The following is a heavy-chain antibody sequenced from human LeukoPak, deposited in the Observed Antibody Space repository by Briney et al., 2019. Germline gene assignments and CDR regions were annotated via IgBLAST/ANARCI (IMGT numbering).Heavy chain of an antibody. J-gene: IGHJ3*02. CDR2: INPNSGGT. V-gene: IGHV1-2*02. CDR1: GYTFTGYY. D-gene: IGHD6-13*01. CDR3: ARSRKRVYSPGPNDAFDI. Sequence: ASVKVSCKASGYTFTGYYMHWVRQAPGQGLEWMGWINPNSGGTNYAQKFQGRVTMTRDTSISTAYMELSRLRSDDTAVYYCARSRKRVYSPGPNDAFDIWGQGTMVAVSS.